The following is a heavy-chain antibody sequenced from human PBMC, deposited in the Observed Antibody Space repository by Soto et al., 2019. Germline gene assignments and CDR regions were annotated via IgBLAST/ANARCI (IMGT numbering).Heavy chain of an antibody. Sequence: SETLSLTCTVSGGSVSNSSYYWGWIRQSPGKGLEWIGSVYYRGRSYSKSSVKSRVTISVDTSKNRFSLSLNSVTASDTAVYFCVSQRTTVPTQAYFDYWGPGALVTVSS. D-gene: IGHD4-17*01. CDR3: VSQRTTVPTQAYFDY. J-gene: IGHJ4*02. CDR1: GGSVSNSSYY. V-gene: IGHV4-39*01. CDR2: VYYRGRS.